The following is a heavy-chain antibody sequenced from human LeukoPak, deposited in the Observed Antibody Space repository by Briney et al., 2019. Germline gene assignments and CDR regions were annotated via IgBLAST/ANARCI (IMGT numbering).Heavy chain of an antibody. V-gene: IGHV1-2*02. Sequence: AASVKVSCKASGYTFTDYYIHWVRQAPGQGLEWMGWINPNSGGTNYAQKFQGRVTMTRDTSISTAYMELSRLRSDDTAVYYCARLDGVTTVAFDIWGQGTMITVSS. D-gene: IGHD4-17*01. CDR1: GYTFTDYY. CDR2: INPNSGGT. J-gene: IGHJ3*02. CDR3: ARLDGVTTVAFDI.